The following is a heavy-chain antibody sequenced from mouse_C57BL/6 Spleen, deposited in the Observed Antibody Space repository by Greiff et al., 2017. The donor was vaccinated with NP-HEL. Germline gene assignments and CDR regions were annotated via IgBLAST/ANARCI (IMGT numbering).Heavy chain of an antibody. V-gene: IGHV1-50*01. D-gene: IGHD2-4*01. CDR3: ARGDYDYRAWFAY. J-gene: IGHJ3*01. CDR2: LDPSDSYT. CDR1: GYTFTSYW. Sequence: QVQLQQSGAELVKPGASVKLSCKASGYTFTSYWMQWVKQRPGQGLEWIGALDPSDSYTNYNQKFKGKATLTVDTSSSTAYMQLSSLPSEDSAVYYCARGDYDYRAWFAYWGQGTLVTVSA.